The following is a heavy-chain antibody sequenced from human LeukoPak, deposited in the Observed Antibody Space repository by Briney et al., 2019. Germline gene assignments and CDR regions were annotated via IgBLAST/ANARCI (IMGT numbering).Heavy chain of an antibody. Sequence: SETLSLTCAVYGGSFSCYYWSWIRHPPGKGLEWIGEINHSGSTNYNPSLKSRVTISVDTSKNQFSLKLSSVTAADTAVYYCARVRFRAFNGWGQGTLVTVSS. CDR1: GGSFSCYY. V-gene: IGHV4-34*01. CDR2: INHSGST. J-gene: IGHJ4*02. CDR3: ARVRFRAFNG.